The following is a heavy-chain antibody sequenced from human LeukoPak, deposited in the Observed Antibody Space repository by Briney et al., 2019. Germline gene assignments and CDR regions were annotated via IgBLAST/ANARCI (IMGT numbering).Heavy chain of an antibody. CDR1: GFPLSNYW. CDR2: INIDGTNL. J-gene: IGHJ4*02. Sequence: GGSLRLSCAVSGFPLSNYWMDWVRQVPGQGLVWVARINIDGTNLKYATSVKGRFTISRDNAKDTLYLQMNSLRAEDTAVYYCARVPADYWGQGTLVTVSS. V-gene: IGHV3-74*03. CDR3: ARVPADY.